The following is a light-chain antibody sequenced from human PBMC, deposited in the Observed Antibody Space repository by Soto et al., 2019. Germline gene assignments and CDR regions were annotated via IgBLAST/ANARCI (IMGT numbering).Light chain of an antibody. CDR3: HQDSSSPYT. J-gene: IGKJ2*01. Sequence: EIVLTQSPGTLSLSPGERVTLSCRASQSVSSSYLAWYQQKPGQAPTIVIYGTVSRATGIPDRFSGSGSGTDFTLAISRLEPEDFSVYYCHQDSSSPYTFGQGNKVEIK. CDR2: GTV. V-gene: IGKV3-20*01. CDR1: QSVSSSY.